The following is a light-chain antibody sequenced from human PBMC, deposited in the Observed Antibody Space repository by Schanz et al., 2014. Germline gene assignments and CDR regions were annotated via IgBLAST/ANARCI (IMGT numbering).Light chain of an antibody. V-gene: IGLV1-51*01. J-gene: IGLJ3*02. CDR3: GTWDSSLSAGV. CDR2: DTY. Sequence: QSVLTQPPSVSAAPGQKVTISCSGSTSNIGSNYISWYQHVPGAAPKLLIYDTYKRPSGIPDRISGSKSGTSATLGVAGLQTGDEADYYCGTWDSSLSAGVFGGGTKLTVL. CDR1: TSNIGSNY.